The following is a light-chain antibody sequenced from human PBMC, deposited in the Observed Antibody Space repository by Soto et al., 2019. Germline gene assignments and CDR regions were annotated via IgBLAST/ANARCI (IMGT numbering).Light chain of an antibody. V-gene: IGKV1-12*01. CDR3: QQPFTVPVP. CDR1: QGISTS. J-gene: IGKJ4*01. Sequence: DVHMTQGPSSVCACVGDVITIPCRAIQGISTSLGWYQQTPGRAPKVLIFRSYYSLSGTPSRFTGGKIRTEFTLTISALQTADFATYFCQQPFTVPVPFGGGTQVDI. CDR2: RSY.